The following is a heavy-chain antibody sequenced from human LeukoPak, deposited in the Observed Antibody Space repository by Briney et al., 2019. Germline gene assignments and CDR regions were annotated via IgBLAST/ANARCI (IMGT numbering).Heavy chain of an antibody. CDR1: GFTFTGYY. J-gene: IGHJ5*02. V-gene: IGHV1-18*04. CDR2: ISAYNGNT. Sequence: GASVKVSCKASGFTFTGYYMHWVRQAPGQGLEWMGWISAYNGNTNYAQKLQGRVTMTTDTSTSTAYMELRSLRSDDTAVYYSARGLEWLTRRHTWFDPWGQGTLVTVSS. D-gene: IGHD3-3*01. CDR3: ARGLEWLTRRHTWFDP.